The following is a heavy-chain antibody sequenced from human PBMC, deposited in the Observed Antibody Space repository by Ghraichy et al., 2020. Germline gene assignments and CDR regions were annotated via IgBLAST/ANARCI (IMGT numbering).Heavy chain of an antibody. CDR1: GGSFSGYY. V-gene: IGHV4-34*01. D-gene: IGHD3-3*01. CDR2: INHSGST. Sequence: SETLSLTCAVYGGSFSGYYWSWIRQPPGKGLEWIGEINHSGSTNYNPSLKSRVTISVDTSKNQFSLKLSSVTAADTAVYYCARGGPITIFGVAPEDYFDYWGQGTLVTVSS. J-gene: IGHJ4*02. CDR3: ARGGPITIFGVAPEDYFDY.